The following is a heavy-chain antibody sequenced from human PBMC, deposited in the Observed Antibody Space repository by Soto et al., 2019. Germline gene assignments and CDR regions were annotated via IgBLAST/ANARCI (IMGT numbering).Heavy chain of an antibody. Sequence: SETLSLTCTVSGGSISSGDYYWSWIRQPPGKGLEWIGYIYYSGSTYYNPSLKSRVTISVDTSKNQFSLKLSSVTAADTAVYYCARGGFLEWLSTAWFDPWGQGTLVTVS. CDR2: IYYSGST. J-gene: IGHJ5*02. CDR3: ARGGFLEWLSTAWFDP. D-gene: IGHD3-3*01. V-gene: IGHV4-30-4*01. CDR1: GGSISSGDYY.